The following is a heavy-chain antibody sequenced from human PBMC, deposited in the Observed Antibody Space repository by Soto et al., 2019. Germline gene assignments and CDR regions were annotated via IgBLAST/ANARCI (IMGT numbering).Heavy chain of an antibody. J-gene: IGHJ6*02. CDR1: GGTFSSYA. D-gene: IGHD2-2*01. V-gene: IGHV1-69*01. Sequence: QVQLVQSGAEVKKPGSSVKVSCKASGGTFSSYAISWVRQAPGQGLEWMGGIIPISDTTNYAQKFQGRVTITADESTRTAYMELSSLRSEDTAVYYCARSQGSSTSLEIYYYSYSGMHVWGQGTTVTVSS. CDR2: IIPISDTT. CDR3: ARSQGSSTSLEIYYYSYSGMHV.